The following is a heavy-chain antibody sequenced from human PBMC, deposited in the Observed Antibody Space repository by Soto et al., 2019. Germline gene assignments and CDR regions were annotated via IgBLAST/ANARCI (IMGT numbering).Heavy chain of an antibody. V-gene: IGHV3-23*01. J-gene: IGHJ4*02. CDR2: ISGSGGST. CDR3: AKIYDFWSGYYPWYFDY. CDR1: GFTFSSYA. D-gene: IGHD3-3*01. Sequence: PGGSLRLSCAASGFTFSSYAMSWVRQAPGKGLEWVSAISGSGGSTYYADSVKGRFTISRDNSKNTLYLQMNSLRAEDTAVYYCAKIYDFWSGYYPWYFDYWGQGTLVTVSS.